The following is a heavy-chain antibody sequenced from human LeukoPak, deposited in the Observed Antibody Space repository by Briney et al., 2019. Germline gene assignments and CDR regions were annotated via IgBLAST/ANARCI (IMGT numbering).Heavy chain of an antibody. J-gene: IGHJ5*02. CDR2: IRYDGSNK. CDR1: GFTFSSYG. V-gene: IGHV3-30*02. D-gene: IGHD2-2*03. Sequence: GGSLRLSCAASGFTFSSYGMHWVRQAPGKGLEWVAFIRYDGSNKYYADSVKGRFTISRDNSKNTLYLQMNSLRAEDTAVYYCANDRGYCSSTSCILSTPWGQGTLVTVSS. CDR3: ANDRGYCSSTSCILSTP.